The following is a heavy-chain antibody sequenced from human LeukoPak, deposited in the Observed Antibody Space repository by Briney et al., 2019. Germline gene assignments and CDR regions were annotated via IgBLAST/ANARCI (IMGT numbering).Heavy chain of an antibody. D-gene: IGHD3/OR15-3a*01. J-gene: IGHJ4*02. CDR2: IKQEGSEK. Sequence: PGGSLRLSCAAGGFTFSSYWVSWVRQAPGEGVEWGANIKQEGSEKDYVDPVQGRFTIYRDNAKNSLYLQMNSLRAEDTAVYYCAKVDTWTYFDPWGQGTLVSVFS. CDR3: AKVDTWTYFDP. CDR1: GFTFSSYW. V-gene: IGHV3-7*05.